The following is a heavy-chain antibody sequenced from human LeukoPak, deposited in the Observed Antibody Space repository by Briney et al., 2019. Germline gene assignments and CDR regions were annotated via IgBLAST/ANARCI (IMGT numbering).Heavy chain of an antibody. CDR1: GGSISSTSYY. J-gene: IGHJ5*02. CDR2: VYHTGTT. D-gene: IGHD1-26*01. CDR3: ARHSVGVSTFDP. V-gene: IGHV4-39*01. Sequence: ETLSLTCTVSGGSISSTSYYWGWIRQPPGKGLEWIGSVYHTGTTYYNPSLKSRVTISADTSKNHFSLKLSSVTAADTAVYYCARHSVGVSTFDPWGQGTLVTVSS.